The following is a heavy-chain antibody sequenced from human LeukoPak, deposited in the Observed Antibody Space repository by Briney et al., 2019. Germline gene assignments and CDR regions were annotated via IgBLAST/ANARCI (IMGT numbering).Heavy chain of an antibody. V-gene: IGHV3-23*01. D-gene: IGHD3-22*01. J-gene: IGHJ4*02. CDR2: ISGSGGST. CDR3: ARGDYYDSSGYFDY. CDR1: GFTFSSYA. Sequence: GGSLRLSCAASGFTFSSYAMSWVRQAPGKGLEWVSAISGSGGSTYYADSVKGRFTISRDNSKNTLYLQMNSLRAEDTAVYYCARGDYYDSSGYFDYWGQGTLVTVSS.